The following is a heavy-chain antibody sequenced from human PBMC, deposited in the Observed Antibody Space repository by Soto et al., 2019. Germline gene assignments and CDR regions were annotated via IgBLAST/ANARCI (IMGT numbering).Heavy chain of an antibody. CDR2: IYSGGST. Sequence: PGGSLRLSCAASGFTVSSNYMSWVRQAPGKGLEWVSVIYSGGSTYYADSVKGRFTISRDNSKNTLYLKMNSLRAEDTAVYYCARSVGKRSYYYYYMDVWGKGTTVTVSS. CDR1: GFTVSSNY. V-gene: IGHV3-66*01. J-gene: IGHJ6*03. CDR3: ARSVGKRSYYYYYMDV.